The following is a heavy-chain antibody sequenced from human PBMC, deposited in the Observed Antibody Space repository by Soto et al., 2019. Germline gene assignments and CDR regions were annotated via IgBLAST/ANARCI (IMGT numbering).Heavy chain of an antibody. Sequence: SETLSLTCTVSGTSITSSSSYWAWIRQPPGKGLEWIGSIYYSGSTYYNQSLKSRVTISVDTSKNQFSLKLSSVTAADTAVYYCARRQSSSWYGLWGQGTLVTVS. J-gene: IGHJ4*02. CDR3: ARRQSSSWYGL. CDR2: IYYSGST. CDR1: GTSITSSSSY. V-gene: IGHV4-39*01. D-gene: IGHD6-13*01.